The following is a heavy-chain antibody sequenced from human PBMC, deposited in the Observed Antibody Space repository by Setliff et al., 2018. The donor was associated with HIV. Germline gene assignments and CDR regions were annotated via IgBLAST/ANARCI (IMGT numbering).Heavy chain of an antibody. V-gene: IGHV4-59*01. CDR2: IYYSGGT. J-gene: IGHJ3*02. CDR3: GRVGFGELFGAFDI. CDR1: GVSMSSYY. Sequence: SETLSLTCSVSGVSMSSYYWSWIRQPPGKGLEWVGYIYYSGGTNYNPSLKSRVSISVDTSKNQFSLKLSSVTAADTAMYYCGRVGFGELFGAFDIWGQGIMVTVSS. D-gene: IGHD3-10*01.